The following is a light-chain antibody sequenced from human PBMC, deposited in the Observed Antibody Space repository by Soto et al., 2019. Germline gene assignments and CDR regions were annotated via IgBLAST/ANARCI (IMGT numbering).Light chain of an antibody. J-gene: IGKJ2*01. V-gene: IGKV3-15*01. Sequence: EIVMTQSPATLSVSPGERATLSCRASQRVSSNLACYQQKPGQAPSLLIYGASTRATGIPARFSGSGSGTEFTLTISSLQSEDFAVYYCQQYNNWPPGDTFGQGTKLEIK. CDR1: QRVSSN. CDR3: QQYNNWPPGDT. CDR2: GAS.